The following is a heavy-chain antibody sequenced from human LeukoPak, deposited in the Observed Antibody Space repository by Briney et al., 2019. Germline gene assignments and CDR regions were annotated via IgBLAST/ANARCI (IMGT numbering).Heavy chain of an antibody. CDR2: IKSDGSEK. J-gene: IGHJ3*02. Sequence: GGSLRLSCVASRFTFSDYWMSWVRQAPGKGLEWVANIKSDGSEKYYVDSVKGRFLISRDSAKSSLYLQMNSLRAEDTAVYYCARERDQSGFDAFDIWGQGTMVTVSS. CDR3: ARERDQSGFDAFDI. D-gene: IGHD6-25*01. CDR1: RFTFSDYW. V-gene: IGHV3-7*03.